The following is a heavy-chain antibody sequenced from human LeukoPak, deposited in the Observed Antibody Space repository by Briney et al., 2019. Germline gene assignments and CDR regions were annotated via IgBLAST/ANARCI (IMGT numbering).Heavy chain of an antibody. CDR1: GGSISSYY. CDR2: IYTSGST. Sequence: SETLSLTCTVSGGSISSYYWSWIRQPAGKGLEWIGRIYTSGSTNYNPSLKSRVTISVDTSKNQFSLKLSSVTAADTAVYYCARHRVDYYDSSGYFSALFDYWGQGTLVTVSS. J-gene: IGHJ4*02. V-gene: IGHV4-4*07. CDR3: ARHRVDYYDSSGYFSALFDY. D-gene: IGHD3-22*01.